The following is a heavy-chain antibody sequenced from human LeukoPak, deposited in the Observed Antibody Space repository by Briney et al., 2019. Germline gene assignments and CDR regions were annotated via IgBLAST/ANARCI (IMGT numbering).Heavy chain of an antibody. V-gene: IGHV4-34*01. CDR2: INLGGNI. CDR1: GGSFSGHY. D-gene: IGHD2-21*02. J-gene: IGHJ4*02. CDR3: ATLRGTAWYFDY. Sequence: SETLSLTCAVYGGSFSGHYWSWIRQPPGKGLEWIGDINLGGNINYNPSLKGRVTISVDTSKNHFSLKLSSVTAADTAVYYCATLRGTAWYFDYWGQGTLVTVSS.